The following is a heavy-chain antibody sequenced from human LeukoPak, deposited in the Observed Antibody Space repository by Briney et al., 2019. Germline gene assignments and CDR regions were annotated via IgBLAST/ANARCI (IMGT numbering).Heavy chain of an antibody. CDR2: IGGRDDAT. V-gene: IGHV3-23*01. J-gene: IGHJ4*02. CDR1: GFNFNIYG. Sequence: GGSLRLSCEASGFNFNIYGMNWVRRAPGKGLQWVSNIGGRDDATYYADSVKGRFTISRDNFKNTVYLEMSNLRIEDTAIYYCAKSLWGTSGCTDYWGQGTLVTVSS. CDR3: AKSLWGTSGCTDY. D-gene: IGHD2-15*01.